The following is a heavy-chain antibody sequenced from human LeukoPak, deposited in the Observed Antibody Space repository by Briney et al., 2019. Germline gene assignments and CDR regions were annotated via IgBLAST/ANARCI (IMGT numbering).Heavy chain of an antibody. J-gene: IGHJ6*03. D-gene: IGHD6-13*01. CDR2: IYSGGST. CDR3: AKDSSSWTGPDYMNV. Sequence: GGSLRLSCAASGFTVSSNYMSWVRQAPGKGLEWVSVIYSGGSTYYADSVKGRFTISRDNAKNSLYLQMNSLRAEDTALYYCAKDSSSWTGPDYMNVWGKGTTVTISS. V-gene: IGHV3-53*05. CDR1: GFTVSSNY.